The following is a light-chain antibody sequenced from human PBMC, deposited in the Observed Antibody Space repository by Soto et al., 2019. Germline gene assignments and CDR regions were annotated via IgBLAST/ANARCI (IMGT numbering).Light chain of an antibody. CDR1: SSDVGSYNF. J-gene: IGLJ3*02. CDR3: CSYAGSRFWV. V-gene: IGLV2-23*01. Sequence: QSVLTQPASVSGSPGQSITISCTGTSSDVGSYNFVSWYQQLPGKAPKLIIYEGNKRPSGVSNRFSGSKSGNTASLIISGLQAEDEADYSCCSYAGSRFWVFGGGTKLTVL. CDR2: EGN.